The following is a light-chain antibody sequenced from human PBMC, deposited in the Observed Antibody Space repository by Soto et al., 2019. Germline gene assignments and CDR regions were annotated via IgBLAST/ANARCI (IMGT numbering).Light chain of an antibody. V-gene: IGKV1-9*01. CDR1: QGISSY. CDR2: DAS. Sequence: DIQLTQSPSLLSASVGDRVTITCRASQGISSYLAWYQQKPGKAPKLLIYDASTLERGVPSRFSGSGSGTQFTLTISSLQPDDFATYFCQQYNNYPYTFGQGTKLEFK. CDR3: QQYNNYPYT. J-gene: IGKJ2*01.